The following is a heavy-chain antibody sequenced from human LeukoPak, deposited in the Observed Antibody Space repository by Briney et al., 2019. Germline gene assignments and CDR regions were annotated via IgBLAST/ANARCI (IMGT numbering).Heavy chain of an antibody. CDR2: ISSSSNYI. V-gene: IGHV3-21*01. CDR3: AKPTDCSSTSCYPDY. D-gene: IGHD2-2*01. Sequence: GTSLRLPCAASGFTFSSYSMNWVRQAPGKGLEWVSSISSSSNYIYYADSVKGRFTISRDNAKNSLYLQMNSLRAEDTAVYYCAKPTDCSSTSCYPDYWGQGTLVTVSS. CDR1: GFTFSSYS. J-gene: IGHJ4*02.